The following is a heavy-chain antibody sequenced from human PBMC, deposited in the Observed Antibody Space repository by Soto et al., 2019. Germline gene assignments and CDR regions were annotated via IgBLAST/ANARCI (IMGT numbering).Heavy chain of an antibody. CDR2: VYYTGST. J-gene: IGHJ4*02. CDR1: GDSISTFY. CDR3: AREVDLREDGYNPLDY. V-gene: IGHV4-59*01. Sequence: SETLSLTCTVSGDSISTFYWGWMRQSPGKELEWIGYVYYTGSTNYNPSLKSRVTISVDRSKNQFSLKLTSANAADTAVYYCAREVDLREDGYNPLDYWGQGTLVTVSS. D-gene: IGHD5-12*01.